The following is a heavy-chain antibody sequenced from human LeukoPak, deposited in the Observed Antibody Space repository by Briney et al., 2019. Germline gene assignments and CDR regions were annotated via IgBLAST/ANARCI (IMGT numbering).Heavy chain of an antibody. V-gene: IGHV1-2*02. CDR1: EHTFTGFY. CDR2: INPNSGGT. J-gene: IGHJ6*02. CDR3: ARDEQELWFGESWYYYGMDV. D-gene: IGHD3-10*01. Sequence: ASGKVCCKASEHTFTGFYMHWLRQAPGQGLEGLGWINPNSGGTNYAQKFQGMVTMTRDTSISTAYMELGWLRSDDTAGYYCARDEQELWFGESWYYYGMDVWGQGTTVTVSS.